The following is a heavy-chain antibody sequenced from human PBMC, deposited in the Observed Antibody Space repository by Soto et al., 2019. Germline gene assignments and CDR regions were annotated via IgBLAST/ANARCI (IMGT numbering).Heavy chain of an antibody. Sequence: GGSLRLSCAASGFTFSSYAMYWVRQAPGKGLEWVAVISYEGSNKYYADSVKGRFTISRDNSKNTLYLQVNSLRAEDTAVYYCARDGGYLEWLGSWGQGTLVTVSS. CDR3: ARDGGYLEWLGS. D-gene: IGHD3-3*01. V-gene: IGHV3-30-3*01. J-gene: IGHJ5*02. CDR1: GFTFSSYA. CDR2: ISYEGSNK.